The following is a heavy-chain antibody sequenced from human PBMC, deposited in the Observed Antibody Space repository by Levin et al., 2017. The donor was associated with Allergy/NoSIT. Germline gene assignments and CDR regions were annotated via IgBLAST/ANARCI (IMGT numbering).Heavy chain of an antibody. CDR1: GFTVSSNY. Sequence: GESLKISCAASGFTVSSNYMSWVRQAPGKGLEWVSVIYSGGSTYYADSVKGRFTISRDNSKNTLYLQMNSLRAEDTAVYYCARDRLRPPAFDIWGQGTMVTVSS. V-gene: IGHV3-66*02. J-gene: IGHJ3*02. CDR3: ARDRLRPPAFDI. CDR2: IYSGGST. D-gene: IGHD5-12*01.